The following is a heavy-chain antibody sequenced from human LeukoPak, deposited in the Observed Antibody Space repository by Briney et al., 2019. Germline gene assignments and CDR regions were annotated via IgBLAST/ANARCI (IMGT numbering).Heavy chain of an antibody. V-gene: IGHV3-23*03. Sequence: GGSLRLSCAASGFTFSSYGMSWVRQAPGKGLEWVSVHYSGSTTYYADSVKGRFTISRDNSKNTLFLQMNSLRAEDTAVYYCAKDQEGSSYGLFDYWGQGTLVTVSS. J-gene: IGHJ4*02. CDR3: AKDQEGSSYGLFDY. CDR1: GFTFSSYG. D-gene: IGHD3-16*01. CDR2: HYSGSTT.